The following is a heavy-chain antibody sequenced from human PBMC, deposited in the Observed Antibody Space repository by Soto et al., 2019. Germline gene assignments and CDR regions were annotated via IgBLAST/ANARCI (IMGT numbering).Heavy chain of an antibody. V-gene: IGHV1-46*01. J-gene: IGHJ4*02. Sequence: ASVKVSCKASGYTFTNYFIHWVRQAPGEGLEWMGIINPGDDSTTYAQKFQGRVTVTKDTSTSTVYMEMSSLRSDDTAMYYCAREEGALDYWGQGTLVTVSS. CDR2: INPGDDST. D-gene: IGHD1-26*01. CDR3: AREEGALDY. CDR1: GYTFTNYF.